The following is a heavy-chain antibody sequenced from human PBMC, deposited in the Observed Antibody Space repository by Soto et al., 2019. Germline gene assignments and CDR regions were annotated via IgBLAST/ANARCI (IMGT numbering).Heavy chain of an antibody. D-gene: IGHD2-21*02. CDR3: ARGDFDTTANFYAGWFDP. V-gene: IGHV1-2*02. CDR2: FNPKSGDT. Sequence: ASVKVSCKASGYTFTGYYIHWLRQAPGQGLEWLGWFNPKSGDTKYAQKFQGRVTMTNDTSISTAYMELSRLGSDDTAVYYCARGDFDTTANFYAGWFDPWGQGTLVTVSS. J-gene: IGHJ5*02. CDR1: GYTFTGYY.